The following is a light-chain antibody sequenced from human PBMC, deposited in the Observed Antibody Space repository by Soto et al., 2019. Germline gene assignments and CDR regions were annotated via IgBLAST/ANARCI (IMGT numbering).Light chain of an antibody. CDR3: NSYAGSNNFVV. V-gene: IGLV2-8*01. J-gene: IGLJ2*01. CDR1: SSDVGGYNY. CDR2: EVS. Sequence: QSALTQPPSASGSPGQSVTISCTGTSSDVGGYNYVSWYQQHPGKASKLMIYEVSKRPSGVPDRFSGSKSGNTASLTVSGLQAEDEADYYCNSYAGSNNFVVFGGGTKLTVL.